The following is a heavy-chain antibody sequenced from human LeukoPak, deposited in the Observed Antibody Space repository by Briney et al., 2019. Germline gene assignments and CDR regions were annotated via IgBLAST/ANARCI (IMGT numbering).Heavy chain of an antibody. J-gene: IGHJ3*02. CDR2: IYPGDSDA. CDR3: ARRGWGFGEPKRDHDTFDI. Sequence: PGESLKISCKGSGYRFTNYWIAWVRQMPGQGLEWMAIIYPGDSDARYSPSFQGQVTISVDKSISTTYLRWSSLKASDTAMYYCARRGWGFGEPKRDHDTFDIWGQGTMVTVSS. D-gene: IGHD3-10*01. V-gene: IGHV5-51*03. CDR1: GYRFTNYW.